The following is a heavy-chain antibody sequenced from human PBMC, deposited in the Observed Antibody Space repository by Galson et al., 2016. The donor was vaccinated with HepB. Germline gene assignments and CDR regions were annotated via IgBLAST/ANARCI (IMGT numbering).Heavy chain of an antibody. CDR1: GFTFSNCA. CDR2: ISGDGGTS. V-gene: IGHV3-23*01. CDR3: AKFTQQWLDRVYYFDY. D-gene: IGHD6-19*01. Sequence: SLRLSCAASGFTFSNCAMSWVRQAPGKGLEWVSSISGDGGTSYYADSVQGRFTTSRDRSKNTLSLQMNSLRADDTAVYYCAKFTQQWLDRVYYFDYWGQGALVTVSS. J-gene: IGHJ4*02.